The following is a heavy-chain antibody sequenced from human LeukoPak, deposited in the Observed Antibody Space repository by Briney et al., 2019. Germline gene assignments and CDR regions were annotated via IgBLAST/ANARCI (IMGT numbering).Heavy chain of an antibody. CDR2: TSAHNDDT. CDR1: GYTFTSYG. V-gene: IGHV1-18*01. Sequence: ASVKVSCKASGYTFTSYGISWVRQAPGQALEWMGWTSAHNDDTNYAETLQGRLTMTTDISTSTAYMELTSLRSDDTAVYYCARDWDSRNDYFDPWGQGTLVIVSS. J-gene: IGHJ4*02. D-gene: IGHD1-1*01. CDR3: ARDWDSRNDYFDP.